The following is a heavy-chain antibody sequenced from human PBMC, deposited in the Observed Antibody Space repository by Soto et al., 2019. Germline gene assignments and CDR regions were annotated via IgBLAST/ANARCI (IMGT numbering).Heavy chain of an antibody. CDR1: GFTVSSKY. V-gene: IGHV3-53*02. CDR3: ARSGDYQRFDY. Sequence: EVQLVETGGGLIQPGGSLRLSCAASGFTVSSKYMSWVRQAPGKGLEWVSVIYSGGSTYYADSVKGRFTISRDNSKNTLFLRMNSLRAEDTAVYFCARSGDYQRFDYWGQGTLVTVSS. J-gene: IGHJ4*02. CDR2: IYSGGST. D-gene: IGHD3-22*01.